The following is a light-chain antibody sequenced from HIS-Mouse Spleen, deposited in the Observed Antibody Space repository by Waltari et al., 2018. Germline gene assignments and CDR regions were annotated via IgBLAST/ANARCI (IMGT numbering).Light chain of an antibody. CDR1: QVISSY. CDR2: AAS. Sequence: DIQFTQSPSFPSASVGDRIPITCRASQVISSYLAWYQQKPGKAPKLLHYAASTLQSGVPSRFSGSGSGTEFTLTSSSLQPEDFATYYCQQLNSYPYTFGQGTKLEIK. CDR3: QQLNSYPYT. V-gene: IGKV1-9*01. J-gene: IGKJ2*01.